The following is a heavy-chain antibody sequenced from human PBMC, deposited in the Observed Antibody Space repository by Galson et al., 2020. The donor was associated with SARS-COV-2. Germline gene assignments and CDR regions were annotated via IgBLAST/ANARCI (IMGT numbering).Heavy chain of an antibody. Sequence: SETLSLTCTVSGGSISSGGYYWSWIRQHPGKGLEWIGYIYYSGSTYYNPSLKSRVTISVDTSKNQFSLKLSSVTAADTAVYYCAREFKRAYCSGGSCYSWFDPWGQGTLVTVSS. V-gene: IGHV4-31*03. J-gene: IGHJ5*02. CDR1: GGSISSGGYY. CDR2: IYYSGST. CDR3: AREFKRAYCSGGSCYSWFDP. D-gene: IGHD2-15*01.